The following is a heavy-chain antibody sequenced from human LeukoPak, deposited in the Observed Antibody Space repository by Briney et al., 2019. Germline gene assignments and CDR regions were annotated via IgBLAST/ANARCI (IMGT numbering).Heavy chain of an antibody. V-gene: IGHV1-46*01. J-gene: IGHJ3*02. CDR1: GYTFTGYY. Sequence: GASVKVSCKASGYTFTGYYMHWVRQAPGQGLEWMGIINPSGGSTSYAQKFQGRVTMTRDTSTSTVYMELSSLRSEDTAVYYCARVSRYYDILTGYRYDAFDIWGQGTMVTVSS. CDR2: INPSGGST. CDR3: ARVSRYYDILTGYRYDAFDI. D-gene: IGHD3-9*01.